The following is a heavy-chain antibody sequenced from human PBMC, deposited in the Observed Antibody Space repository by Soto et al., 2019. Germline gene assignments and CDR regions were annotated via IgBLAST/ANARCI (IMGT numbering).Heavy chain of an antibody. CDR2: IVVGSGNT. V-gene: IGHV1-58*01. D-gene: IGHD1-20*01. CDR3: AANPYNVPEYYFDY. J-gene: IGHJ4*02. CDR1: GFTFTSSA. Sequence: SVKVSCKASGFTFTSSAVQWVRQARGQRLEWIGWIVVGSGNTNYAQKFQERVTITRDMSTSTAYMELSSLRSEDTAVYYCAANPYNVPEYYFDYWAQGTLVTVS.